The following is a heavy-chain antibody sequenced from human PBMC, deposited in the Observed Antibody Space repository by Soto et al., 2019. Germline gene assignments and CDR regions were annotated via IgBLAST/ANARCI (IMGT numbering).Heavy chain of an antibody. Sequence: QVQLVQSGADVKKPGASVKVSCKASGYTFTVYYMHWVRQAPGQGLEWMGWINPNSGGTNYAQKFTGWVTMTRDTSLRTPYTELSGLRPDDPAVYYCASDRFGLGSDWYYDGMDVWGQGTAVTVSS. CDR1: GYTFTVYY. V-gene: IGHV1-2*04. D-gene: IGHD6-19*01. CDR3: ASDRFGLGSDWYYDGMDV. CDR2: INPNSGGT. J-gene: IGHJ6*02.